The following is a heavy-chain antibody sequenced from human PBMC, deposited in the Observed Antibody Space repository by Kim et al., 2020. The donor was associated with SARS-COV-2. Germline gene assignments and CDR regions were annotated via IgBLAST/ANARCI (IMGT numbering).Heavy chain of an antibody. CDR1: GGSFSGYY. CDR3: ARGGADYVWGSYRYQSLWGCFDP. J-gene: IGHJ5*02. Sequence: SETLSLTCAVYGGSFSGYYCSWIRQPPGKGLEWIGEINHSGSTNYNPSLKSRVTISVDTSKNQFSLKLSSVTAADTAVYYCARGGADYVWGSYRYQSLWGCFDPWGQGTLVTVSS. CDR2: INHSGST. V-gene: IGHV4-34*01. D-gene: IGHD3-16*02.